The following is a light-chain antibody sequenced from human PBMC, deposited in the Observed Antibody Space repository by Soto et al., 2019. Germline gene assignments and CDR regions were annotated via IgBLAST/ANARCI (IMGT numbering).Light chain of an antibody. V-gene: IGLV2-14*01. Sequence: QSVLTQPASVSGSPGQSITISCTGTSSDVGGYNYVVWYQQYPGKAPKLMIYDVSNRPSGVSNRFSGSKSGNTASLTISGLQAEDEADYYCSSYTTSRLYVFGTGTKVTVL. J-gene: IGLJ1*01. CDR1: SSDVGGYNY. CDR3: SSYTTSRLYV. CDR2: DVS.